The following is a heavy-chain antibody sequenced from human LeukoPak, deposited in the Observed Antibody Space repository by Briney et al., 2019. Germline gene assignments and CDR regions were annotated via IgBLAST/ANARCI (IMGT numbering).Heavy chain of an antibody. CDR3: AKERDYRVSTSCDY. J-gene: IGHJ4*02. CDR1: GFTFSSYW. Sequence: GGSLRLSCAASGFTFSSYWMSWVRQAPGKGLEWVANIKQDGSEKYYVDSVKGRFTISRDNAKNSLYLQMNSLRGEDTALYYCAKERDYRVSTSCDYWGQGTQVTVSS. V-gene: IGHV3-7*01. D-gene: IGHD3-10*01. CDR2: IKQDGSEK.